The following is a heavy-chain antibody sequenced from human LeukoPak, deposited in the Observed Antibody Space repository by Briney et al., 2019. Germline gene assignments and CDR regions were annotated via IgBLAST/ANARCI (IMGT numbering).Heavy chain of an antibody. CDR3: AKDTASSWWYFDL. CDR2: IQYDGSNK. CDR1: GLSFSSYG. V-gene: IGHV3-30*02. D-gene: IGHD5-18*01. Sequence: PGGSLRLSCAASGLSFSSYGMHWVRQAPGKGLEWVAFIQYDGSNKFYADSVKGRFTISRDNSKNTLYLQMNSLRAEDTAVYYCAKDTASSWWYFDLWGRGTLVTVSS. J-gene: IGHJ2*01.